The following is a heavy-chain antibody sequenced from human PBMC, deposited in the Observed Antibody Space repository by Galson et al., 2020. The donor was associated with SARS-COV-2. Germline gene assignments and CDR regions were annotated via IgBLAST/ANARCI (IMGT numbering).Heavy chain of an antibody. CDR3: AKANYDILTGYYIDYYYYMDV. V-gene: IGHV3-30*18. Sequence: GGSLRLSCAASGFTFSSYGMHWVRQAPGKGLEWVAVISYDGSNKYYADSVKGRFTISRDNSKNTLYLQMNSLRAEDTAVYYCAKANYDILTGYYIDYYYYMDVWGKGTTVTISS. CDR1: GFTFSSYG. D-gene: IGHD3-9*01. J-gene: IGHJ6*03. CDR2: ISYDGSNK.